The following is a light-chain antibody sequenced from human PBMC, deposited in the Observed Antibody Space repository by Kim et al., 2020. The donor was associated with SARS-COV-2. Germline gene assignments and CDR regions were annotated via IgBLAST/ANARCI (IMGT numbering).Light chain of an antibody. V-gene: IGLV3-19*01. CDR1: SLRKYY. Sequence: SSELTQDPAVSVALGQTVRITCQGDSLRKYYATRYQQKPGQAPVLLISGKNNRPSGIPDRFSGSSSGNTASLTIAGAQAEDEADYYCNSRDTSHFVIFGGGTKLTVL. J-gene: IGLJ2*01. CDR3: NSRDTSHFVI. CDR2: GKN.